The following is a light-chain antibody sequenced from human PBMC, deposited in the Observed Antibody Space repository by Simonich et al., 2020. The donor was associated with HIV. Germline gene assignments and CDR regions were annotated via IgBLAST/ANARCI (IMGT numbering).Light chain of an antibody. J-gene: IGLJ3*02. CDR2: RNN. Sequence: SVLTQPPSASGTPGQRVTISCSGSSSNIGSDTVNWYQQLPGTAPKLLIYRNNQRPSGVPDRFSGSKSGTSASLAISGLQSDDEADYYCAAWDDSLNGPVFGGGTKLTVL. V-gene: IGLV1-44*01. CDR1: SSNIGSDT. CDR3: AAWDDSLNGPV.